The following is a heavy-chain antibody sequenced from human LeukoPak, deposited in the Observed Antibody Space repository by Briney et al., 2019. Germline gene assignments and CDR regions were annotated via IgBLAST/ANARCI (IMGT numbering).Heavy chain of an antibody. J-gene: IGHJ5*02. CDR3: ARDKGSGWFAVNWFDP. D-gene: IGHD6-19*01. CDR1: GGSFSGYY. CDR2: INHSGST. V-gene: IGHV4-34*01. Sequence: PSETLSLTCAVYGGSFSGYYWSWIRQPPGKGLEWIGEINHSGSTNYNPSLKSRVTTSVDTSKNQFSLKLSSVTAADTAVYYCARDKGSGWFAVNWFDPWGQGTLVTVSS.